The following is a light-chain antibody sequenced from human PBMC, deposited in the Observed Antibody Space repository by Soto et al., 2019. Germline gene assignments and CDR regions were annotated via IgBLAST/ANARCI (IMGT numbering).Light chain of an antibody. J-gene: IGKJ1*01. CDR2: DAS. V-gene: IGKV3-11*01. CDR3: QQRSNWPPWT. CDR1: QSVSSY. Sequence: EIVLTQSPGTLSLSPGERATLSCMASQSVSSYLAWYQQKPGQAPRLLIYDASNRATGIPARFSGSGSGTDFTLTIRSLEPEDFAVYYCQQRSNWPPWTFGQGTTGDIK.